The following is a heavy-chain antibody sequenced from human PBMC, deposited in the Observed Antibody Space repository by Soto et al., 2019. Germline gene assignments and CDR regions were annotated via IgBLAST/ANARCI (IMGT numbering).Heavy chain of an antibody. Sequence: PSQTLSLTCAISGDSVSSSSTGWNWIRQSPSRGLEWLGRTYYRSKWYNDYAVSVKSRITINPDTSKNQFSLQLNSVTPEDTAVYYCATSAGNSGWIFDYWGQGTLVTVSS. V-gene: IGHV6-1*01. D-gene: IGHD6-19*01. CDR3: ATSAGNSGWIFDY. CDR2: TYYRSKWYN. CDR1: GDSVSSSSTG. J-gene: IGHJ4*02.